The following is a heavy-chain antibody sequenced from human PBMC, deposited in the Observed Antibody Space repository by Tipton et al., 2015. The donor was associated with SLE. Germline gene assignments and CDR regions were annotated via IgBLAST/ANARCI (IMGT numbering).Heavy chain of an antibody. CDR2: VYPGDSDT. J-gene: IGHJ6*03. CDR3: ARGRIAVPGQRAGYYHYMDV. V-gene: IGHV5-51*03. Sequence: QLVQSGAEVKKPEESLRISCTASGYTFTAYWIGWVRQMPGKGLEWMGFVYPGDSDTRYSPSFQGQVTISADKSITTAYLQWSSLKASDTAIYYCARGRIAVPGQRAGYYHYMDVWGKGTTVTVSS. CDR1: GYTFTAYW. D-gene: IGHD6-19*01.